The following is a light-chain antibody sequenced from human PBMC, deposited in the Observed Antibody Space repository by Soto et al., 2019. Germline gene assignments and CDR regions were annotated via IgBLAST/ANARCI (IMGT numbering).Light chain of an antibody. CDR2: DAS. J-gene: IGKJ1*01. CDR1: QSVSSSY. CDR3: QQRSNWPRGT. Sequence: EIVLTQSPGTLSLSPVERATLSCMASQSVSSSYLAWYQQKPGQAPSLLIYDASNRATGIPARFSGSGSGTDFTLTISSLEPEDFAVYYCQQRSNWPRGTFGQGTKVDIK. V-gene: IGKV3D-20*02.